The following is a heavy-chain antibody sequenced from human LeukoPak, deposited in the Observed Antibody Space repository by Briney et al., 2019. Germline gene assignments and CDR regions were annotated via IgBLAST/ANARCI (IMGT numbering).Heavy chain of an antibody. CDR1: GYTFTSYG. V-gene: IGHV1-18*01. CDR2: ISAYNGNT. D-gene: IGHD5-12*01. Sequence: GASVKVSCTASGYTFTSYGITWVRQAPGQGLEWMGWISAYNGNTNYAQKVQGRVTMTTDTSTSTAYMELRSLRPDDTAVYYCARDGRNIAATPILDYWGQGTLVTVSS. CDR3: ARDGRNIAATPILDY. J-gene: IGHJ4*02.